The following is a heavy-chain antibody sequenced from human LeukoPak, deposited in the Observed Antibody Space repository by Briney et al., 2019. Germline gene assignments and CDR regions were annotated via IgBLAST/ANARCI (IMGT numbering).Heavy chain of an antibody. CDR3: AREGGYYDSSSAFDI. V-gene: IGHV3-33*01. J-gene: IGHJ3*02. CDR2: IWYDGSNK. D-gene: IGHD3-22*01. CDR1: GFTFSSYG. Sequence: GGSLRLSCAASGFTFSSYGMHWVRQAPGKGLEWVAVIWYDGSNKYYADSVKGRFTISRDNSKNTLYLQTNSLRAEDTAVYYCAREGGYYDSSSAFDIWGQGTMVTVSS.